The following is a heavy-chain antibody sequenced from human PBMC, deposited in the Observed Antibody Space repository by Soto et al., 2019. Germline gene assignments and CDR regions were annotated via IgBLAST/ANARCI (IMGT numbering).Heavy chain of an antibody. D-gene: IGHD3-16*01. V-gene: IGHV4-34*01. Sequence: PSETLSLTCAVSGGSFRGYFWSWIRQSPDKGLEWIGEINDSGSTYYNPSFKSRLTRSVDTSKSQISLTLTSVTAADSAVYYCQGGDFWGQGTRVTVSS. CDR3: QGGDF. J-gene: IGHJ4*02. CDR2: INDSGST. CDR1: GGSFRGYF.